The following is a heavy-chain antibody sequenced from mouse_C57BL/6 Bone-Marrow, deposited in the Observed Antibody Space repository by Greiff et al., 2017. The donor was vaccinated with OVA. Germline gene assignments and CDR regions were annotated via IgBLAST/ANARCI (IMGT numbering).Heavy chain of an antibody. CDR3: AREPYYGSSYWYFDV. J-gene: IGHJ1*03. V-gene: IGHV3-1*01. D-gene: IGHD1-1*01. CDR1: GYSITSGYD. Sequence: EVQLQQSGPGMVKPSQSLSLTCTVTGYSITSGYDWHWIRHFPGNKLEWMGYISYSGSTNYNPSLKSRISITHDTSKNHFFLKLNSVTTEDTATYYCAREPYYGSSYWYFDVWGTGTTVTVSS. CDR2: ISYSGST.